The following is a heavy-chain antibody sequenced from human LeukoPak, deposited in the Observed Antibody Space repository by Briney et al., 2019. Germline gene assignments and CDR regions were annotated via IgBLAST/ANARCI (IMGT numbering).Heavy chain of an antibody. CDR1: GFTFSGYW. Sequence: PGGSLRLSCAASGFTFSGYWMHWVRQAQGKGLEWVSYISSSSSTIYYADSVKGRFTISRDNAKNSLYLHMNSLKDEDTAVYYCARGALDFDYWGQGTLVTVSS. J-gene: IGHJ4*02. CDR2: ISSSSSTI. V-gene: IGHV3-48*02. CDR3: ARGALDFDY.